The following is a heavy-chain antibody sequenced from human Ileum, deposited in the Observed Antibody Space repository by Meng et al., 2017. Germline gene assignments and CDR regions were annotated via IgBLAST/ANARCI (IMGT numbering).Heavy chain of an antibody. V-gene: IGHV7-4-1*02. Sequence: QLGVEVKTPGVPREFFCNAFGFYFTRYAINWVRRAPGQGLEWMGWINPTTGNPTYAKGFNGRFVFSLDTSVSTAYLQISSLKAEDTAVYYCARGDSYGDVGIDYWGQGTLVTVSS. D-gene: IGHD5-18*01. CDR3: ARGDSYGDVGIDY. CDR1: GFYFTRYA. CDR2: INPTTGNP. J-gene: IGHJ4*02.